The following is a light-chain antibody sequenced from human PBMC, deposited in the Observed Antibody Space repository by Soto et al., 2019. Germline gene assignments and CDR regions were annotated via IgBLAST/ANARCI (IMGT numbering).Light chain of an antibody. CDR2: GAS. CDR3: QQANSFPLT. J-gene: IGKJ5*01. CDR1: QGISRW. Sequence: DIQMTQSPSFVSASVGDRVTITCRASQGISRWLAGYQQRPGKAPELRIYGASSLQSEVPSRFSGSGSWTDFTLTVSSVRPEDFATSYCQQANSFPLTFGQGPRLEIK. V-gene: IGKV1-12*01.